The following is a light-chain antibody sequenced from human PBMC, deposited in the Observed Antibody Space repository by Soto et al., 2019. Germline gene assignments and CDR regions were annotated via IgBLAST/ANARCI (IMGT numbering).Light chain of an antibody. Sequence: DIQMTQSPSSLSASVGDRVTITCRASQSISSYLNWYQQKPGKAPKLLIYAASSLQSGVPSRFSGSGSGTDCTPAITGLQSEDVATYYGQQDYRTPLTSGGGTKVEIK. CDR3: QQDYRTPLT. V-gene: IGKV1-39*01. CDR2: AAS. CDR1: QSISSY. J-gene: IGKJ4*01.